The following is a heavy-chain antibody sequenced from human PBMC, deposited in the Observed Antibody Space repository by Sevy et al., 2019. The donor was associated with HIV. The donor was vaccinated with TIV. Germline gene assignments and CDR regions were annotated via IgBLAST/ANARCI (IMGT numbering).Heavy chain of an antibody. J-gene: IGHJ4*02. CDR2: ISAFNGDS. Sequence: ASVKVSCRASGYTFTSYKITWVRQAPGQGLECMGWISAFNGDSNYAQTFQGRVTMTTDTSTSTAYMELGSLRSDDTAVYYCARAYCSSGRCYSLAYWGQGTLVTVSS. CDR1: GYTFTSYK. V-gene: IGHV1-18*01. D-gene: IGHD2-15*01. CDR3: ARAYCSSGRCYSLAY.